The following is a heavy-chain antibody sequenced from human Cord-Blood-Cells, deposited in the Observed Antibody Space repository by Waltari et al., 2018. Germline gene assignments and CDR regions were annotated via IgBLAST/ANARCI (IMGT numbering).Heavy chain of an antibody. CDR3: ARHSGQWLNAFDI. CDR1: GGSISSSSYY. Sequence: QLQLQESGPGLVKPSETLSLTCTVSGGSISSSSYYWGWIRQPPGKGLERIGSIYYSGSTYYHPSLKSRVTISVDTSKNQFSLKLSSVTAADTAVYYCARHSGQWLNAFDIWGQGTMVTVSS. CDR2: IYYSGST. V-gene: IGHV4-39*01. J-gene: IGHJ3*02. D-gene: IGHD6-19*01.